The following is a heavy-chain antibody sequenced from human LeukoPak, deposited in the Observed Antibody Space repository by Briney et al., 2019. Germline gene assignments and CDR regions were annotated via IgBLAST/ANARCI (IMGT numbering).Heavy chain of an antibody. V-gene: IGHV3-23*01. Sequence: GGSLRLSCAASGFTFSSYAMSWVRQAPGKGLEWVSSISGSGGSTYYADSVKGRFTISRGNSKNTLYLQMNSLRVEDTAVYYCAKGLSSGWNLKGSDYWGQGPWSPSPQ. CDR1: GFTFSSYA. D-gene: IGHD6-19*01. J-gene: IGHJ4*02. CDR2: ISGSGGST. CDR3: AKGLSSGWNLKGSDY.